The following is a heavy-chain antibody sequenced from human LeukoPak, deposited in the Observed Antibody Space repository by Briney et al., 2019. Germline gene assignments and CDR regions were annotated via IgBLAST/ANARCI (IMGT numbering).Heavy chain of an antibody. V-gene: IGHV4-34*01. J-gene: IGHJ4*02. CDR1: GGSFSGYY. Sequence: SETLSLTCAVYGGSFSGYYWSWIRQPPGKGLEWIGEINHSGSTNYNPSLKSRVTISVDTSKNQFPLKLSSVTAADTAVYYCARCKDYGDYRGLLDYWGQGTLVTVSS. CDR2: INHSGST. D-gene: IGHD4-17*01. CDR3: ARCKDYGDYRGLLDY.